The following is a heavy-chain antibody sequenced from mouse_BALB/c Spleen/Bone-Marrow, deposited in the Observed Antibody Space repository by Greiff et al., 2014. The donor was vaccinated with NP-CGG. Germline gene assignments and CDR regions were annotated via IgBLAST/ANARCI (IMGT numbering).Heavy chain of an antibody. CDR3: ARDHYGNYEGFDY. D-gene: IGHD2-1*01. V-gene: IGHV1-77*01. CDR1: GYTFTDYY. J-gene: IGHJ3*01. Sequence: QVQLQQPGAELARPGASVKLSCKASGYTFTDYYINWVKQRTGQGLEWIGEIYPGSGDTYYNEKFKGKATLTADKSSNIANIHLSSLTSGDSAVYFCARDHYGNYEGFDYWGQGTLVTVSA. CDR2: IYPGSGDT.